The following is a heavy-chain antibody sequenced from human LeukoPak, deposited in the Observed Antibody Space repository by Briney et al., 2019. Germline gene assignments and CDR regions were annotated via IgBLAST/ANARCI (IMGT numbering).Heavy chain of an antibody. CDR1: GGSISSGSYY. CDR3: ARAFYSSWTHNWFDP. Sequence: SETLSLTCTVSGGSISSGSYYWSWIRQPAGKGLEWIGRIYTSGSTNYNPSLKSRVTISVDTSKNQFSLKLSSVTAADTAVYYCARAFYSSWTHNWFDPWGQGTLVTVSS. CDR2: IYTSGST. V-gene: IGHV4-61*02. D-gene: IGHD6-6*01. J-gene: IGHJ5*02.